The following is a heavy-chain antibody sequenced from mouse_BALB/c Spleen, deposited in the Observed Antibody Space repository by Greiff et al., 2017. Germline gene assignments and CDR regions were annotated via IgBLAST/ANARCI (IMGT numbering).Heavy chain of an antibody. Sequence: EVKLVESGPGLVKPSQSLSLTCTVTGYSITSDYAWNWIRQFPGNKLEWMGYISYSGSTSYNPSLKSPISITRDTSKNQFFLQLNSVTTEDTATYYCARSLYYEGFAYWGQGTLVTVSA. D-gene: IGHD2-4*01. CDR3: ARSLYYEGFAY. J-gene: IGHJ3*01. CDR1: GYSITSDYA. V-gene: IGHV3-2*02. CDR2: ISYSGST.